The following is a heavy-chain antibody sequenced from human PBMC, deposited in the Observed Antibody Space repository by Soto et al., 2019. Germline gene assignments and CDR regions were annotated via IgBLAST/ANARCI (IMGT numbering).Heavy chain of an antibody. CDR1: GGSISSYY. Sequence: SETLSLTCTVSGGSISSYYWSWIRQPAGKGLEWIGRIYTSGLTFYNPSLKSRVTISLDKSKNQFSLNLTSVTAADTAVYFCARGLEWQQLFFSWGQGTLVTVSS. J-gene: IGHJ4*02. D-gene: IGHD1-26*01. V-gene: IGHV4-4*07. CDR3: ARGLEWQQLFFS. CDR2: IYTSGLT.